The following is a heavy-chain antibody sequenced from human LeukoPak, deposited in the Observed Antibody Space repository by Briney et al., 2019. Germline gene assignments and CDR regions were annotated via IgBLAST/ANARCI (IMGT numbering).Heavy chain of an antibody. D-gene: IGHD2-21*01. J-gene: IGHJ4*02. CDR2: INPNSGGT. CDR3: AREALTYDFDY. Sequence: ASVKVSCKASGYTFTGYYIHWVRQAPGQGLEWMGRINPNSGGTSYAQKFQGRVTMTRDTSISTADMELSRLQSDDTAVYYCAREALTYDFDYWGQETLVTVSS. V-gene: IGHV1-2*06. CDR1: GYTFTGYY.